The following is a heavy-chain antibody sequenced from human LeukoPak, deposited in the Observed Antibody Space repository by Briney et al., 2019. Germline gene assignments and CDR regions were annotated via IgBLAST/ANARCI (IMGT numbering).Heavy chain of an antibody. J-gene: IGHJ4*02. V-gene: IGHV1-18*01. CDR3: ALGGYAPWGGGSFGY. CDR1: GYTFTSYG. Sequence: ASVKVSCKASGYTFTSYGISWVRQAPGQGLEWMGWISAYNGNTNYAQKLQGRVTMTTDTSTSTAYMELRSLRSDDTAVYYCALGGYAPWGGGSFGYWGQGTLVTVSS. D-gene: IGHD2-8*02. CDR2: ISAYNGNT.